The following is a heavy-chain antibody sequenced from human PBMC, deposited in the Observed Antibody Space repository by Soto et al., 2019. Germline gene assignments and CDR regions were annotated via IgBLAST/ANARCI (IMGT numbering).Heavy chain of an antibody. CDR3: VKDSYADFHRVLSTAEYFFDY. Sequence: PGGSLRLSCTASGFTFDDYAMHWVRQGPGRGRGWASGITWNSGKIAYADSVKGRFTIARDDDNNSLYLQMNSLRPEDTALYYCVKDSYADFHRVLSTAEYFFDYWGHGTLVTVSS. V-gene: IGHV3-9*01. J-gene: IGHJ4*01. CDR2: ITWNSGKI. D-gene: IGHD2-15*01. CDR1: GFTFDDYA.